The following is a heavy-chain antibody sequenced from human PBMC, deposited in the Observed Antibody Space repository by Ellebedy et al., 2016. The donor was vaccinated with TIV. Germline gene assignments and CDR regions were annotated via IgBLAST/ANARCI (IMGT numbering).Heavy chain of an antibody. CDR3: ARVGWLYHFDY. Sequence: GESLKISCAASGFTFSSYWMHWVRQAPGKGLVWVSRINSDGSSTSYADSVKGRFTISRDNAKNTLYLQMNSLRAEDTAVYYCARVGWLYHFDYWGQGTLVTVS. CDR1: GFTFSSYW. D-gene: IGHD3-16*02. CDR2: INSDGSST. V-gene: IGHV3-74*01. J-gene: IGHJ4*02.